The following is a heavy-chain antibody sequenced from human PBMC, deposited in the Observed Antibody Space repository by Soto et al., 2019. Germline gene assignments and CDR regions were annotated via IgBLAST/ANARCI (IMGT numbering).Heavy chain of an antibody. V-gene: IGHV4-59*01. Sequence: QVQLQESGPGLVKPSETLSLTCTVSGGSISSYYWSWIRQPPGKGLEWIGYIDYSGSTNYNPSLKSRVTTSVDTSKNQFSLKLSSVTAADTAVYYCARVGYSAAAIHFDYWGQGTLVTVSS. J-gene: IGHJ4*02. CDR2: IDYSGST. CDR3: ARVGYSAAAIHFDY. CDR1: GGSISSYY. D-gene: IGHD5-12*01.